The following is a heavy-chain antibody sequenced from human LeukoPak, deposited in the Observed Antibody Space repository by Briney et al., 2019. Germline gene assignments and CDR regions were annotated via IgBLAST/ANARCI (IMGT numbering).Heavy chain of an antibody. CDR3: AKGGKWDVTPFDY. J-gene: IGHJ4*02. V-gene: IGHV3-23*01. Sequence: PGGSLRLSCAASGFDFSHYGMSWVRQSPGKGLEWVSTFSGTSTLTYYADSVKGRFTISRDNSKNTLYLQVNSLRAEDTAVYYCAKGGKWDVTPFDYWGQGTLVTVSS. CDR2: FSGTSTLT. D-gene: IGHD1-26*01. CDR1: GFDFSHYG.